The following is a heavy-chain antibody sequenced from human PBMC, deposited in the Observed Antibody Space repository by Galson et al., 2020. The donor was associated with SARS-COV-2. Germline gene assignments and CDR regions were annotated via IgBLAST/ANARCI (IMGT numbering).Heavy chain of an antibody. J-gene: IGHJ6*03. CDR3: ARNGADYYYYYMDV. CDR2: INIAGSST. CDR1: GFTFSSYW. Sequence: GESLKISCTASGFTFSSYWMNWLRQAPGKGLVWVSRINIAGSSTTYADSVEGRFTISRDNGKNTLYLQMNSLRAEDTAVYYCARNGADYYYYYMDVWGKGTTVTIS. V-gene: IGHV3-74*03. D-gene: IGHD3-10*01.